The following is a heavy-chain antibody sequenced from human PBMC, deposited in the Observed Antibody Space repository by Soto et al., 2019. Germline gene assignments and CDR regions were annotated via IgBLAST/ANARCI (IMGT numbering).Heavy chain of an antibody. CDR2: INHSGST. J-gene: IGHJ5*02. Sequence: SETLSLTCAVYGGSFSGYYWSWIRQPPGKGLEWIGEINHSGSTNYNPSLKSRVTISVDTSKNQFSLKLSSVTAADTAVYYCARGRGIGSYSRWFDPWGQGTLVTVSS. CDR1: GGSFSGYY. D-gene: IGHD1-26*01. CDR3: ARGRGIGSYSRWFDP. V-gene: IGHV4-34*01.